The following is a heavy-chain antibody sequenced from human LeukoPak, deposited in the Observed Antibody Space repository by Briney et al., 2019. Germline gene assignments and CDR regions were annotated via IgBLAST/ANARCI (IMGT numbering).Heavy chain of an antibody. J-gene: IGHJ4*02. Sequence: GASLRLSCTASGFTFTSYAMGWVRQAPGKGLEWVSAISGSGGSTYYADSVKGRFTISRDNSKNTLYLQMNSLRAEDTAVYYCAKGHGYSYGTYYFDYWGQGTLVTVSS. CDR1: GFTFTSYA. V-gene: IGHV3-23*01. D-gene: IGHD5-18*01. CDR3: AKGHGYSYGTYYFDY. CDR2: ISGSGGST.